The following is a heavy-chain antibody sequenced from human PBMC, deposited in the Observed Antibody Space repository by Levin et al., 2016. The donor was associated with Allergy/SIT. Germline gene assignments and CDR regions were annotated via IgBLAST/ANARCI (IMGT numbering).Heavy chain of an antibody. J-gene: IGHJ6*03. Sequence: SETLSLTCTVSGGSISSYYWSWIRQPPGKGLEWIGYIYYSGSTNYNPSLKSRVTISVDTSKNQFSLKLSSVTAADTAVYYCARFGHLREYYYYYYMDVWGKGTTVTVSS. CDR2: IYYSGST. D-gene: IGHD3-16*01. CDR3: ARFGHLREYYYYYYMDV. CDR1: GGSISSYY. V-gene: IGHV4-59*01.